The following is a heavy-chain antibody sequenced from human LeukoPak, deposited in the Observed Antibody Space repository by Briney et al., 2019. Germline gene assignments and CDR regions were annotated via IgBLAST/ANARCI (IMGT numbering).Heavy chain of an antibody. Sequence: PSETLSLTCSVSGGSISGYYWSWIRQPPGKGPEWIGYIYYSGSTNYNPSLKSRVTISVDTSKNQFSLKLTSLPAADTAVYYCARAAAAGPHYYYGMDVWGKGTTVTVSS. CDR2: IYYSGST. CDR3: ARAAAAGPHYYYGMDV. V-gene: IGHV4-59*01. J-gene: IGHJ6*04. CDR1: GGSISGYY. D-gene: IGHD6-13*01.